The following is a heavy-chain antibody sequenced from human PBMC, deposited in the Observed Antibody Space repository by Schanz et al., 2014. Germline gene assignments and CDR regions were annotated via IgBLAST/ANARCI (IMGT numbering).Heavy chain of an antibody. D-gene: IGHD3-3*01. Sequence: VHLVESGGGLVQPGGSLRLSCAASGFTFSTYWMSWVRQAPGKGLEWVANIKQDESERSYVDSVKGRFTISRDNAKNSLYLQMNSLRAEDTAVYYCARDKGGYYPFDYWGQGTLVTVSS. CDR2: IKQDESER. CDR3: ARDKGGYYPFDY. CDR1: GFTFSTYW. J-gene: IGHJ4*02. V-gene: IGHV3-7*01.